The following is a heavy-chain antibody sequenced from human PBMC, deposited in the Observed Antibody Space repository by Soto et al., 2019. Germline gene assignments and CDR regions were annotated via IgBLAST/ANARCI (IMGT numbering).Heavy chain of an antibody. CDR1: GFTFSSYA. CDR3: ARRGSGSYYAY. Sequence: EVQLLESGGGLVQPGGSLRLSCAASGFTFSSYAMRWVRQAPVKGLEWVSAISGSGDSTYYADSVKGRFTISRDNSKNTLYLQMNSLRAEDTAVYYCARRGSGSYYAYWGQGTRVTVSS. V-gene: IGHV3-23*01. J-gene: IGHJ4*02. CDR2: ISGSGDST. D-gene: IGHD1-26*01.